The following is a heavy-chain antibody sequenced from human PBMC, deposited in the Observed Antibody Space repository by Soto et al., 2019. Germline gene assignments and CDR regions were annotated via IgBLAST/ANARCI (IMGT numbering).Heavy chain of an antibody. CDR1: GGSISSYY. CDR3: ARDFGVRGDKYYYGMDV. V-gene: IGHV4-4*07. D-gene: IGHD3-10*01. Sequence: GGSISSYYWSWIRQPAGKGLEWIGRIYTSGSTNYNPSLKSRVTMSVDTSKNQFSLKLSSVTAADTAVYYCARDFGVRGDKYYYGMDVWGQGTTVTVSS. CDR2: IYTSGST. J-gene: IGHJ6*02.